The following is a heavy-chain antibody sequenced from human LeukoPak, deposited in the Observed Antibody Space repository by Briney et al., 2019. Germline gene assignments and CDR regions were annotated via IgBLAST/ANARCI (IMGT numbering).Heavy chain of an antibody. V-gene: IGHV3-30-3*01. CDR2: ISYDGSNK. J-gene: IGHJ3*02. CDR1: GFTFSSYA. CDR3: ARDSTVTTNAFDI. D-gene: IGHD4-17*01. Sequence: GGSLRLSCAASGFTFSSYAMHWVRQAPGKGLEWVAVISYDGSNKYYADSVKGRFTISRDNSKNTLYLQMNSLRAKDTAVYYCARDSTVTTNAFDIWGQGTMVTVSS.